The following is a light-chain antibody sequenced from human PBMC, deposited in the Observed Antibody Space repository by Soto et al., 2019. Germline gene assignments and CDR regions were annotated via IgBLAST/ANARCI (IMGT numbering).Light chain of an antibody. Sequence: QSVLTQPPSVSGAPGQRVTISCTGSTSNIGAGFDVHWYQQFPGTAPKLLIYDNNNRPSGVPDRFSGSKSGTSASLAITGLQTEDEADYFCQSFDSSLSGSYVFGTGTKVTVL. CDR1: TSNIGAGFD. CDR3: QSFDSSLSGSYV. CDR2: DNN. V-gene: IGLV1-40*01. J-gene: IGLJ1*01.